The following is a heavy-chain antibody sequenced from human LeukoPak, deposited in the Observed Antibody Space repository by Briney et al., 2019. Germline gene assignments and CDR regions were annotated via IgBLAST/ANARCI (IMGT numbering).Heavy chain of an antibody. J-gene: IGHJ5*02. D-gene: IGHD1-26*01. Sequence: ASVKVSCKASGYTFTSYYMHWVRQAPGQGLEWMGIINPSGGSTSYAQKFQGRVTMTRDMSTSTVYMELSSLRSEDTAVYYCAISGSRGTFDPWDQGTLVTVSS. V-gene: IGHV1-46*01. CDR1: GYTFTSYY. CDR3: AISGSRGTFDP. CDR2: INPSGGST.